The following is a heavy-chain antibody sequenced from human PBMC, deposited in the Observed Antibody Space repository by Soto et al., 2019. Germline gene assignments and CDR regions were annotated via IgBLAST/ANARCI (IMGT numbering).Heavy chain of an antibody. CDR1: GGSISSGGYY. CDR3: ARTLRYYGSGSYYNPHYFDY. CDR2: IYYSGST. V-gene: IGHV4-31*03. J-gene: IGHJ4*02. Sequence: SETLSLTCTVSGGSISSGGYYWSWIRQHPGEGLEWIGYIYYSGSTYYNPSLKSRVTISVDTSKNQFSLKLSSVTAADTAVYYCARTLRYYGSGSYYNPHYFDYWGQGTLVTVSS. D-gene: IGHD3-10*01.